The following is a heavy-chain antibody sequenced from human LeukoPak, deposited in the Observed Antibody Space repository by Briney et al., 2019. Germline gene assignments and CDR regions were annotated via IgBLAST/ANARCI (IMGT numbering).Heavy chain of an antibody. CDR2: ITISGRNI. CDR3: ASTGGYGSGTYDYYYFGMDV. D-gene: IGHD3-10*01. CDR1: GFTFSSYE. V-gene: IGHV3-48*03. Sequence: PGGSLRLSCAASGFTFSSYEMNWVRQAPGKGLEWVAYITISGRNIYYADSVKGRFTISGDNAKNSLYLQMNSLRAEDTAAYYCASTGGYGSGTYDYYYFGMDVWGQGTTVTVSS. J-gene: IGHJ6*02.